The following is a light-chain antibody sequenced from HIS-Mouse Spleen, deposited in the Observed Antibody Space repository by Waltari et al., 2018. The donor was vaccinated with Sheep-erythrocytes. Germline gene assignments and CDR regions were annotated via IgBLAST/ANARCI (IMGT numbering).Light chain of an antibody. CDR2: DAS. V-gene: IGKV1-33*01. CDR1: QGISSW. CDR3: QQYDNLPLT. J-gene: IGKJ4*01. Sequence: DIQMTQSPSSGSASVGDRVTITCRASQGISSWLAWYQQKPGKAPKLLIYDASNLETGVPSRFSGSGSGTDFTFTISSLQPEDIATYYCQQYDNLPLTFGGGTKVEIK.